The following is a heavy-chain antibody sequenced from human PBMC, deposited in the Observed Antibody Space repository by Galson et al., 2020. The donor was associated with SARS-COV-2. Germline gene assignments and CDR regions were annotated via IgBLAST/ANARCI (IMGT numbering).Heavy chain of an antibody. D-gene: IGHD4-17*01. Sequence: SGPTLVKPTETLTLTCAFSGFSLSTSAMCVSWFRQPPGKALEWLARIDWDEGKFYTTSLRTRLTISTDTSKHQVVLRMTNMDPVDTATYFWARSPYGVPDYGGQGTLVTVSS. CDR3: ARSPYGVPDY. CDR1: GFSLSTSAMC. J-gene: IGHJ4*02. CDR2: IDWDEGK. V-gene: IGHV2-70*17.